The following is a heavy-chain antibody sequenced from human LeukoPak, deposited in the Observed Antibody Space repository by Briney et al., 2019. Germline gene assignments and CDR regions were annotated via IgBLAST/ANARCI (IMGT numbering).Heavy chain of an antibody. CDR3: ARDLSGSYVFDY. CDR1: GFTFSSHT. CDR2: ITHDGSNK. V-gene: IGHV3-30-3*01. D-gene: IGHD1-26*01. J-gene: IGHJ4*02. Sequence: GGSLRPSCAASGFTFSSHTMHWVRQAPGKGLEWVAVITHDGSNKDHADSAKGRFTVSRDNSKNTPYLQMNSLRTEDMAVYYCARDLSGSYVFDYWGQGTLVTVSS.